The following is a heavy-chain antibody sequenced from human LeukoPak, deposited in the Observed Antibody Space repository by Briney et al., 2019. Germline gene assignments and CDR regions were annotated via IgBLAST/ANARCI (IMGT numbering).Heavy chain of an antibody. V-gene: IGHV4-59*01. CDR1: GGYISSYY. CDR3: ARWDYYDSSGYFDY. J-gene: IGHJ4*02. CDR2: IYYSGST. Sequence: SETLSLTCTVSGGYISSYYWSWIRQPPGKGLEWIGYIYYSGSTNYNPSLKSRVTISVDTSKNQFSLKLSSVTAADTAVYYCARWDYYDSSGYFDYWGQGTLVTVSS. D-gene: IGHD3-22*01.